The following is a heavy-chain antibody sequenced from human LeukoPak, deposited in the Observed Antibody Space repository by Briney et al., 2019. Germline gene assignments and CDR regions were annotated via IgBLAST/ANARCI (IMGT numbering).Heavy chain of an antibody. V-gene: IGHV3-48*04. CDR1: GFTFSSYK. D-gene: IGHD4-17*01. J-gene: IGHJ3*02. Sequence: PGGSLRLSCAVSGFTFSSYKMNWVGQAPGKGLEWVSAISSSSSTIYYADSVKGRFTISRDNAKTSLYLQMNSLRAEDTALYHCARETPYGDDSVDAFDIWGQGTMVTVSS. CDR3: ARETPYGDDSVDAFDI. CDR2: ISSSSSTI.